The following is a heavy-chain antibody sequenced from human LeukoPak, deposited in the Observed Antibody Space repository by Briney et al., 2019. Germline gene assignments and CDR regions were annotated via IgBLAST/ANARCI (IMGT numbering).Heavy chain of an antibody. CDR2: IYYSGST. V-gene: IGHV4-59*01. J-gene: IGHJ5*02. CDR3: ARVGYDYVWGSYRFPNWFDP. CDR1: GGSISSYY. D-gene: IGHD3-16*02. Sequence: PSETLPLTCTVSGGSISSYYWSWIRQPPGKGLEWIGYIYYSGSTNYNPSLKSRVTISVDTSKNQFSLKLSSVTAADTAVYYCARVGYDYVWGSYRFPNWFDPWGQGTLVTVSS.